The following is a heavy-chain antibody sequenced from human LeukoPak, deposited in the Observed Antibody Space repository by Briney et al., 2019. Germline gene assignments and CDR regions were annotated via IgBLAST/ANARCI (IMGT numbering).Heavy chain of an antibody. D-gene: IGHD1-26*01. CDR1: GGSFSGYY. V-gene: IGHV4-59*12. CDR2: IYYSGST. CDR3: ARDPVGATVEDY. Sequence: SETLSLTCAVYGGSFSGYYWSWIRQPPGKGLEWIGYIYYSGSTNYNPSLKSRVTISVDTSKNQFSLKVGSVTASDTAVYYCARDPVGATVEDYWGQGTLVTVSS. J-gene: IGHJ4*02.